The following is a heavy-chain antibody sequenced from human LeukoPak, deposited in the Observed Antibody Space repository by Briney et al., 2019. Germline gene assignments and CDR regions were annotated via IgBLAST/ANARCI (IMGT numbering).Heavy chain of an antibody. CDR3: AKDSRKRYCSSTSCYDGGNYFDY. V-gene: IGHV3-23*01. J-gene: IGHJ4*02. CDR2: ISGSGGST. CDR1: GFTFSSYA. Sequence: GGSLRLSRAASGFTFSSYAMSWVRQAPGKGLEWVSAISGSGGSTYYADSVKGRFTISRDNSKNTLYLQMNSLRAEDTAVYYCAKDSRKRYCSSTSCYDGGNYFDYWGQGTLVTVSS. D-gene: IGHD2-2*01.